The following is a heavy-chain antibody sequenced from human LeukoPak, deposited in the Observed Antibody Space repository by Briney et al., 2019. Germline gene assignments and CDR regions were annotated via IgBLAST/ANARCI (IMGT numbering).Heavy chain of an antibody. Sequence: MSGGSLRLSCAASGFSFSSNGMGWVRQAPGKGLEWVGRIKSKTDGGTTDYAAPVKGRFTILRDDSKNTLYLQMNSLKTEDTAVYYCTTDYGSGSCHYFNYWGQGTLVTVSS. CDR3: TTDYGSGSCHYFNY. V-gene: IGHV3-15*01. CDR2: IKSKTDGGTT. CDR1: GFSFSSNG. J-gene: IGHJ4*02. D-gene: IGHD3-10*01.